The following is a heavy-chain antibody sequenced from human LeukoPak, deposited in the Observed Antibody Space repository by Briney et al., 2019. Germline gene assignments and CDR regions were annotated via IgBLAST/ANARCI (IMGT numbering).Heavy chain of an antibody. J-gene: IGHJ4*02. D-gene: IGHD1-26*01. V-gene: IGHV1-46*01. CDR3: AQDRAWGAFDS. CDR1: GYTFTSYY. Sequence: ASVKVSCKASGYTFTSYYMHWVGQAPGQGLEWMGLINPTGGSTGYAQKFQGRVTITSDMSTSTDYMELSSLRSEDTAIYYCAQDRAWGAFDSWGQGTLVTVSS. CDR2: INPTGGST.